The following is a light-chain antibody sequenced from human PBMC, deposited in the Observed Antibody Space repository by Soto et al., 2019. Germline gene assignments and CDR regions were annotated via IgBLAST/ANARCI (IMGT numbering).Light chain of an antibody. CDR2: GNS. V-gene: IGLV1-40*01. CDR1: SSNIGAGYD. CDR3: RSDDSSLSGWKV. J-gene: IGLJ2*01. Sequence: QSVLTQPPSVSGAPGQRVTISCTGSSSNIGAGYDVHWYQQLPGTAPKLLIYGNSNRPSGVPDRFSGSKSGTSASLAITGLQAEDEADYYCRSDDSSLSGWKVFGGGTKLTVL.